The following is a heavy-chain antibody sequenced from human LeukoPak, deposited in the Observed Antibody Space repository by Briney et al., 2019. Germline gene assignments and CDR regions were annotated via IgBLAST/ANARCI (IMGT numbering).Heavy chain of an antibody. CDR2: INPKSGGT. CDR1: GYTFTGYY. Sequence: ASVKVSCKASGYTFTGYYMHWVRQAPGQGLEWMGWINPKSGGTNYEQKFQGRVIMTRDTSISTAYMELSRLTSDDTAVYYCARHMTTATHWFDPWGQGTLVTVSS. D-gene: IGHD1-1*01. J-gene: IGHJ5*02. V-gene: IGHV1-2*02. CDR3: ARHMTTATHWFDP.